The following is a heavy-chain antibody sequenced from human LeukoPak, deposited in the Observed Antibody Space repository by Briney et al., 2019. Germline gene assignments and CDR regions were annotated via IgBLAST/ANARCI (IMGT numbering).Heavy chain of an antibody. CDR1: GFTFGSYA. Sequence: GGSLRLSCAASGFTFGSYAMSWVRQAPRKGLEWVSAMSSGYGGAYYADSVKGRFTISRDNSKNTLYLQMNSLSVEDTALYYCAKEGGPSGYSPCDSWGQGTLVTVSS. CDR3: AKEGGPSGYSPCDS. CDR2: MSSGYGGA. V-gene: IGHV3-23*01. D-gene: IGHD5-18*01. J-gene: IGHJ5*01.